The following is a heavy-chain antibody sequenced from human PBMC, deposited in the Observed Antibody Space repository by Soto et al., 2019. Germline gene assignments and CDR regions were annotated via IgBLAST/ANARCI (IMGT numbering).Heavy chain of an antibody. D-gene: IGHD5-18*01. V-gene: IGHV3-73*01. CDR1: GFTFSGSA. Sequence: GGSLRLSCAASGFTFSGSAMHWVRQASGKGLEWVGRIRSKANSYATAYAASVKGRFTISRDDSKNTAYLQMNSLKTEDTAVYYCTRQVDTAMVSLRSYYYYGMDVWGQGTTVTVSS. CDR2: IRSKANSYAT. J-gene: IGHJ6*02. CDR3: TRQVDTAMVSLRSYYYYGMDV.